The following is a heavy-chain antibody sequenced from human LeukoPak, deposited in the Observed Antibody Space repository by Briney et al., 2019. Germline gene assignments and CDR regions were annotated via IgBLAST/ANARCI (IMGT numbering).Heavy chain of an antibody. J-gene: IGHJ4*02. Sequence: ASVKVSCKVSGYTLTELSMYWVRQAPGKGLEWMGGFDPEDGETIYAQKFQGRVTMTEDTSTDTAYMELSSLRSEDTAVYYCATTPLYGSSGSEDYWGQGTLVTVSS. CDR3: ATTPLYGSSGSEDY. CDR2: FDPEDGET. CDR1: GYTLTELS. D-gene: IGHD3-22*01. V-gene: IGHV1-24*01.